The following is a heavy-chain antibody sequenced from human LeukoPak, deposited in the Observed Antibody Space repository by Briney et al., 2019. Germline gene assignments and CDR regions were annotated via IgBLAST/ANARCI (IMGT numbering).Heavy chain of an antibody. D-gene: IGHD5-12*01. J-gene: IGHJ5*02. CDR1: GFTFSNYA. Sequence: PGGSLRLSCAASGFTFSNYALSWVRQAPGRGLEWVSLISWSSLTTEYADSVKGRFTVSRDNSKNTLSLQMNSLRAEDTAVYYCARPLFSVATIEGIAFDPWGQGTLVTVSS. CDR3: ARPLFSVATIEGIAFDP. CDR2: ISWSSLTT. V-gene: IGHV3-23*01.